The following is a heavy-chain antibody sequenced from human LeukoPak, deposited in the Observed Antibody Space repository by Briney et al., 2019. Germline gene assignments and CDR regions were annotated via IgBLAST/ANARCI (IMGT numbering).Heavy chain of an antibody. D-gene: IGHD2-21*02. CDR1: GYTFTSYD. J-gene: IGHJ5*02. CDR2: MNPNSGNT. Sequence: ASVKVSCKASGYTFTSYDINWLRQATGQGLEWMGWMNPNSGNTGYAQKFQGRVTMTRNTSICTAYMELSSLRSEDTAVYYCARGRIVVVTAKNWFDPWGQGTLVTVSS. CDR3: ARGRIVVVTAKNWFDP. V-gene: IGHV1-8*01.